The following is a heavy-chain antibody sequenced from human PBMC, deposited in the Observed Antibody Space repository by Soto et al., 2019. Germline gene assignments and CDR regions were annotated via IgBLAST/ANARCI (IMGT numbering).Heavy chain of an antibody. V-gene: IGHV3-11*06. CDR3: VRDVARVGDTYYYDY. J-gene: IGHJ4*02. D-gene: IGHD1-26*01. Sequence: GGSLRLSCAASGFTFSDYYMSWIRQAPGKGLEWVSYISSSSSDTNYADSVRGRFTISRDNAKNSLYLQMNGLRAEDTAVYYCVRDVARVGDTYYYDYWGQGTLVTVSS. CDR1: GFTFSDYY. CDR2: ISSSSSDT.